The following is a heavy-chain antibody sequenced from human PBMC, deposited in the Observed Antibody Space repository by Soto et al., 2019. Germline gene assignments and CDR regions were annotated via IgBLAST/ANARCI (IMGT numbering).Heavy chain of an antibody. CDR3: ARHTSGRNVYFDY. CDR1: GGSISSYY. D-gene: IGHD3-10*01. CDR2: IYYSGST. J-gene: IGHJ4*02. V-gene: IGHV4-59*08. Sequence: PSETLSLTCTVSGGSISSYYWSWIRQPPGKGLEWIGYIYYSGSTNYNPSLKSRVTISVDTSKNQFSLKLSSVTAADTAVYYCARHTSGRNVYFDYWGQGTLVTVSS.